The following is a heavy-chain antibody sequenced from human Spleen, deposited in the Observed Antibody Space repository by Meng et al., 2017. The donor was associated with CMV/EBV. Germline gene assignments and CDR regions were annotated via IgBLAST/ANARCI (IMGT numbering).Heavy chain of an antibody. J-gene: IGHJ2*01. CDR3: ARTGDRGWYFDL. CDR1: GDSVSSNSAA. D-gene: IGHD7-27*01. V-gene: IGHV6-1*01. Sequence: SGDSVSSNSAAWNWIRQSPSRGLEWLGSTYYRSKWYNDYAVSVKSRITINPDTSKNQFSLQLNSVTPEDTAVYYCARTGDRGWYFDLWGRGTLVTVSS. CDR2: TYYRSKWYN.